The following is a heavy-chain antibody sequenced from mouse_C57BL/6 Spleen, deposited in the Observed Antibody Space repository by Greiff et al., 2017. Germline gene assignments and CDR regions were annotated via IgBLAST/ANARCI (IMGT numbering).Heavy chain of an antibody. V-gene: IGHV1-61*01. CDR3: ARSGTTGAMDY. CDR2: IYPSDSET. Sequence: QVQLQQPGAELVRPGSSVKLSCKASGYTFTSYWMDWVKQRPGQGLEWIGNIYPSDSETHYNQKFKDKATLTVDKSSSTAYMQLSSLTSEDSAVXYCARSGTTGAMDYWGQGTSVTVSS. D-gene: IGHD2-14*01. CDR1: GYTFTSYW. J-gene: IGHJ4*01.